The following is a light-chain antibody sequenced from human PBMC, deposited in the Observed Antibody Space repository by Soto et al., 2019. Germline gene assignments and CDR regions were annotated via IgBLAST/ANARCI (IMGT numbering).Light chain of an antibody. V-gene: IGKV3-20*01. CDR3: QQYGSSLRT. CDR2: GAS. CDR1: QSVSSCY. Sequence: EIVLTQSPGTLSLSPGERATLSCRASQSVSSCYLAWYQQKPGQAPRLLIYGASSRATGIPDRFSGSGSGTDFTLTISRLEPEDFAVYYCQQYGSSLRTFGQGTKVDIK. J-gene: IGKJ1*01.